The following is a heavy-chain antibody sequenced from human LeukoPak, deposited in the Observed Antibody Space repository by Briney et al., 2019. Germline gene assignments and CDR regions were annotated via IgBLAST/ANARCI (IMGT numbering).Heavy chain of an antibody. CDR3: AKGAYGGNWFDP. Sequence: GGSLRLSCAPSGFTFSSYGMHWVRQAPGKGLEWVAVISYDGSNKYYADSVKGRFTISRDNSKNTLYLQMNSLRAEDTAVYYCAKGAYGGNWFDPWGQGTLVTVSS. D-gene: IGHD3-16*01. CDR1: GFTFSSYG. V-gene: IGHV3-30*18. CDR2: ISYDGSNK. J-gene: IGHJ5*02.